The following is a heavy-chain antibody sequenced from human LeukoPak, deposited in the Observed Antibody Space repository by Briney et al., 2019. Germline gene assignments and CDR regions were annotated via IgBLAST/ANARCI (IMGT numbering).Heavy chain of an antibody. Sequence: GGSLGLSCAASGFTVSSNYMNWVRQAPGKGLEWVSVIYSGGSTYYADSVKGLFTISRDNSMNTLYLQMNSLRAEDTAVYYCAREDSSGYRSFDYWGQGTLVTVSS. CDR3: AREDSSGYRSFDY. CDR2: IYSGGST. CDR1: GFTVSSNY. D-gene: IGHD3-22*01. V-gene: IGHV3-53*01. J-gene: IGHJ4*02.